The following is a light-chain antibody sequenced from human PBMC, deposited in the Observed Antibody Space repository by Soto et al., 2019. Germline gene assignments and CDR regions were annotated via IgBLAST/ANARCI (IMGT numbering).Light chain of an antibody. Sequence: ESVLTQSPATLSLSPGERATLSCRASPSVSNSLAWYQHKPGQAPRLLIYDASNRATGVPTRFSGSGSGTDFTLTISSLEPEDFAVYYCQQYVTSPWAFGQGTKVAIE. CDR2: DAS. CDR3: QQYVTSPWA. CDR1: PSVSNS. V-gene: IGKV3-11*01. J-gene: IGKJ1*01.